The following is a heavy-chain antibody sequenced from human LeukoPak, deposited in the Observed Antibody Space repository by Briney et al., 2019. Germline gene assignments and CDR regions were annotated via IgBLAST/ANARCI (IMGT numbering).Heavy chain of an antibody. V-gene: IGHV4-4*02. Sequence: PSETLSLTCAVSGGSISSTNWWSWVRQPSGKGLEWIGEIYHSGSTNYNSSLKSRVTISLDKSKNQFSLKVNSVTAADTAVYYCARLGAFDIWGQGTMVTVSS. CDR1: GGSISSTNW. CDR3: ARLGAFDI. J-gene: IGHJ3*02. CDR2: IYHSGST. D-gene: IGHD3-10*01.